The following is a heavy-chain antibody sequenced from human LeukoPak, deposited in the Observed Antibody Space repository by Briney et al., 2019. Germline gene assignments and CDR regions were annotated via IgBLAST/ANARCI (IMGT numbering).Heavy chain of an antibody. V-gene: IGHV3-23*01. CDR1: GFIFSSFV. D-gene: IGHD3-10*01. CDR2: VRATGRET. Sequence: PGGSLTLSCSASGFIFSSFVMSWVRQSPGKGLEWVSGVRATGRETFYADSVEGRFTISRDNSKNTVYLQMNSLSTEDTAKYYCARTWNSAIGSAGDWFDPWGQGAQVIVSS. J-gene: IGHJ5*02. CDR3: ARTWNSAIGSAGDWFDP.